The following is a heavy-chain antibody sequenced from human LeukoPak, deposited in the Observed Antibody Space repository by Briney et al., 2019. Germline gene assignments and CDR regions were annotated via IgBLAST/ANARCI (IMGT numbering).Heavy chain of an antibody. V-gene: IGHV4-61*08. CDR3: ARVFPKYYYYYMDV. Sequence: SETLSLTCTVSGGSLSSGGYYWSWIRQPPGKGLEWIGYIYYSGSTNYNPSLKSRVTISVDTSKNQFSLKLSSVTAADTAVYYCARVFPKYYYYYMDVWGKGTTVTVSS. D-gene: IGHD2/OR15-2a*01. J-gene: IGHJ6*03. CDR1: GGSLSSGGYY. CDR2: IYYSGST.